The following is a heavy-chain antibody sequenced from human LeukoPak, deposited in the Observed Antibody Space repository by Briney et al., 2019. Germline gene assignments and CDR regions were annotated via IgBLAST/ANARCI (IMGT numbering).Heavy chain of an antibody. J-gene: IGHJ3*02. D-gene: IGHD6-19*01. V-gene: IGHV4-38-2*02. Sequence: SETLSLTCSVSDYSINSGHYWGWIRQPPGKGLEWIGYIYYSGSTNYNPSLKSRVTISVDTSKNQFSLKLSSVTAADTAVYYCAAQVKQWLGAFDIWGQGTMVTVSS. CDR2: IYYSGST. CDR3: AAQVKQWLGAFDI. CDR1: DYSINSGHY.